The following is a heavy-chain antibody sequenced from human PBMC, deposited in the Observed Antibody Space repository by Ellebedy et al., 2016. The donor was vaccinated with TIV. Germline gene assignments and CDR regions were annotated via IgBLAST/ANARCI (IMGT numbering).Heavy chain of an antibody. CDR2: INHSGIT. CDR3: ARLVVPAAYFDY. J-gene: IGHJ4*02. CDR1: GGSFTGHY. Sequence: SETLSLXXAVYGGSFTGHYWTWIRQPPGKGLEWIGEINHSGITNYNPSLKSRVTISVDTSKNQFSLKLSSVTAADTAVYYCARLVVPAAYFDYWGQGTLVTVSS. D-gene: IGHD2-2*01. V-gene: IGHV4-34*01.